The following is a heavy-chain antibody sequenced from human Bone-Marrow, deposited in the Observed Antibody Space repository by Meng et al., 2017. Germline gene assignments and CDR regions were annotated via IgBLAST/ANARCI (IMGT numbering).Heavy chain of an antibody. CDR2: IWYDGSNK. CDR1: GFTFSRYG. D-gene: IGHD2-15*01. CDR3: ARDVGYCSGGSCYVSYYYYGMDV. V-gene: IGHV3-33*01. Sequence: GESLKISCAAYGFTFSRYGRHWVRQAPGKGLEWAAVIWYDGSNKYYADSVKGRFTISRDNSKNTLYLQMNSLRAEDTAVYYCARDVGYCSGGSCYVSYYYYGMDVWGQGTTVTVSS. J-gene: IGHJ6*02.